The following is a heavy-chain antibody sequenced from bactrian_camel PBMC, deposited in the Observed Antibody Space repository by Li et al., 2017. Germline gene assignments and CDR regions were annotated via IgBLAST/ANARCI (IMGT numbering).Heavy chain of an antibody. Sequence: VQLVESGGGSVQAGGSLRLSCAASGLPHASNCMGWFRQRPGKEREGVVGRYTVADHTYYADSVKGRFTLSLENDKDTINLQMNELKTEDTAVYYCVADAEEDRGVYYCGSGDFALWGQGTQVTVS. CDR1: GLPHASNC. J-gene: IGHJ6*01. D-gene: IGHD2*01. CDR3: VADAEEDRGVYYCGSGDFAL. V-gene: IGHV3S6*01. CDR2: RYTVADHT.